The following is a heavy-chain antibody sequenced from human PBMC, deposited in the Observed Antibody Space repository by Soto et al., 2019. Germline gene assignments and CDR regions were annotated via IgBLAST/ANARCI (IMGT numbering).Heavy chain of an antibody. D-gene: IGHD3-3*01. CDR3: ALSVRPRNFDY. V-gene: IGHV1-3*01. Sequence: QVQLVQSGAEVKKPGASVKVSCKASGYTFTSYAMHWVRQAPGQRLEWMGWINAGNGNTKYSQKFQGRVTITRDTSASTAYMELSSLRSEDTAVYYCALSVRPRNFDYWGQGTLVTVSS. CDR2: INAGNGNT. CDR1: GYTFTSYA. J-gene: IGHJ4*02.